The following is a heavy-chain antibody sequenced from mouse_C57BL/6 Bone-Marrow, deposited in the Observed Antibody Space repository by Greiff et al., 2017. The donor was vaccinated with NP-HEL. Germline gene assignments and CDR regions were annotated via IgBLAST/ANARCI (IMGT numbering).Heavy chain of an antibody. CDR1: GFSLTSYG. Sequence: QVQLQQSGPGLVQPSQSLSITCTVSGFSLTSYGVHWVRQSPGKGLEWLGVIWSGGSTDYTAAFISRLSISKDNSKSQVFFKMNSLQADDTAIYYCARNFAGTSYWYFDVWGTGTTVTVSS. CDR2: IWSGGST. J-gene: IGHJ1*03. D-gene: IGHD4-1*01. V-gene: IGHV2-2*01. CDR3: ARNFAGTSYWYFDV.